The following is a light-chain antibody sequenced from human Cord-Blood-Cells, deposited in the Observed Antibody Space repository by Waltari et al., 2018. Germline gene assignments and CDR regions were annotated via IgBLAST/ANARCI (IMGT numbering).Light chain of an antibody. J-gene: IGLJ1*01. CDR2: EVS. V-gene: IGLV2-8*01. CDR3: SSYAGSNNFYV. Sequence: QSALTQPPSASGSPGQSVTISCTGTSSDVGGYNYVSWYQQHPGKAPKLMIYEVSKRPSGVPDRFSGSKSGNTASLTVSGLQAEDEADYYFSSYAGSNNFYVFGTVTKVTVL. CDR1: SSDVGGYNY.